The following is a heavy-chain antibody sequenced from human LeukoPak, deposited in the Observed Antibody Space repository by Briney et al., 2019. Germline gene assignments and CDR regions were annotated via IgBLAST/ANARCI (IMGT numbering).Heavy chain of an antibody. CDR3: ATAYSSGWSAIDY. J-gene: IGHJ4*02. Sequence: ASLKVSCKASGYTFTGYYMHWVRQDPGQGLEWMGWINPNSGGTNYAQKFQGRVTVTRDTSISTAYMELSRLRSDDTAVYYCATAYSSGWSAIDYWGQGTLVTVSS. CDR2: INPNSGGT. V-gene: IGHV1-2*02. D-gene: IGHD6-19*01. CDR1: GYTFTGYY.